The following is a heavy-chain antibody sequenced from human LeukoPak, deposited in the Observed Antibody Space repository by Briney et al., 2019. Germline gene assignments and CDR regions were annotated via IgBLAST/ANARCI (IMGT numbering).Heavy chain of an antibody. CDR1: GFTVSSNY. CDR3: ARVNSESSVYRPFDS. J-gene: IGHJ4*02. CDR2: IYSGSST. D-gene: IGHD3-22*01. Sequence: GGSLRLSCAASGFTVSSNYMSWVRQAPGKGLEWVSVIYSGSSTYYADSVKGRFTISRHNSKNTLYLQMNSLRAEDTAEYYCARVNSESSVYRPFDSWGQGTLVTVSS. V-gene: IGHV3-53*04.